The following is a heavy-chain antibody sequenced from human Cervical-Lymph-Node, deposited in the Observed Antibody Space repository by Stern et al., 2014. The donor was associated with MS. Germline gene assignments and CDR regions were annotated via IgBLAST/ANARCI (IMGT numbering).Heavy chain of an antibody. J-gene: IGHJ4*02. V-gene: IGHV5-51*01. Sequence: VQLGESAAEVKKPGESLKISCQGSGYSFISSWISWVRQPPGKGLDWMAIIYPVYSNTKYNPSFQGQVTISADGSMNTAYLQWGSLKAADTAMYYCATSTGYYLLECYFDYWGQGTPVTVSS. CDR1: GYSFISSW. CDR2: IYPVYSNT. D-gene: IGHD6-19*01. CDR3: ATSTGYYLLECYFDY.